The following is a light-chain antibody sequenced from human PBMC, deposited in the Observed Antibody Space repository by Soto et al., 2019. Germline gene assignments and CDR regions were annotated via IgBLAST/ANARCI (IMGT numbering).Light chain of an antibody. V-gene: IGKV3-15*01. CDR1: QSVSNN. CDR2: DAS. CDR3: RQYNNWPSFT. Sequence: EIVMTQSPATLSVSPGERATLSCRASQSVSNNLAWYQQKPGQAPRLLIYDASTRATGIPARFSGSGSGTEFTLTIRSLQSEDFAVYYCRQYNNWPSFTFGPGTKVDIK. J-gene: IGKJ3*01.